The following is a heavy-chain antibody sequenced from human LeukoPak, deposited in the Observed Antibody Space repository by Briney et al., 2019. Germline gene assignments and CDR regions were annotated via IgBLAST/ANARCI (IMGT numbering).Heavy chain of an antibody. V-gene: IGHV3-23*01. CDR3: AREEGYIYGLFDC. CDR1: GFTFTDYG. D-gene: IGHD5-18*01. CDR2: VSGGGGST. J-gene: IGHJ4*02. Sequence: GGSLRLSCAASGFTFTDYGTSWVRQAPGKGPEWVSSVSGGGGSTYYADSVKGRFTISRDNSKNTLDLQMNSLRADDTAVYYCAREEGYIYGLFDCWGQGTLVTVSS.